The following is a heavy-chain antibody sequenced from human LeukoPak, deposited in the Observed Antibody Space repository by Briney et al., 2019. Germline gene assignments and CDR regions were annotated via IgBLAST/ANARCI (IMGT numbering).Heavy chain of an antibody. CDR1: GFTFSSYA. D-gene: IGHD1-26*01. CDR2: ISTSGVST. CDR3: AKNTSGTYLDY. Sequence: GGSLRLSSAASGFTFSSYAMTWVRQAPGKGLEWVSSISTSGVSTNYAVSVKGRFTISRDNSKTMVYLQMNSLRAEDTAVYYCAKNTSGTYLDYWGQGILVTVSS. V-gene: IGHV3-23*01. J-gene: IGHJ4*02.